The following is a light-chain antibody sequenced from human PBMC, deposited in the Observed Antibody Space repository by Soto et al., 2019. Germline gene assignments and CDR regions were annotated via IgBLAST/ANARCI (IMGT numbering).Light chain of an antibody. J-gene: IGKJ5*01. CDR2: AAS. CDR1: QSVSSSH. CDR3: QQSGYSPIP. Sequence: SGWTLSTGTLSLSPGERATLSCRASQSVSSSHLAWYQHKPGQAPRLLIYAASSRATGSPDRFSGGGSGTDFTLTISRLEPEDFTVYYCQQSGYSPIPFGQGTRLEIK. V-gene: IGKV3-20*01.